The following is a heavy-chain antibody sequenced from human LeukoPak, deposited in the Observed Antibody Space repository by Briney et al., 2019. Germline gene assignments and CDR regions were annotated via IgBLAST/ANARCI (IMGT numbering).Heavy chain of an antibody. CDR3: AKAQLVLGAFDI. CDR2: IYYSGST. V-gene: IGHV4-59*01. J-gene: IGHJ3*02. D-gene: IGHD6-6*01. Sequence: SETLSLTCTVSGGSISSYYWSWIRQPPGKGLEWIGYIYYSGSTNYNPSLKSRVTTSVDTSKNQFSLKLSSVTAADTAVYYCAKAQLVLGAFDIWGQGTMVTVSS. CDR1: GGSISSYY.